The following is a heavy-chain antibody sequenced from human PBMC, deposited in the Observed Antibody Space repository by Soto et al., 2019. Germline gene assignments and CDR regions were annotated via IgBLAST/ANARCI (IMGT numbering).Heavy chain of an antibody. Sequence: PSETLSLTCTVSGGSISSGGYYWSWILHHPGKGLEWIGYIYYSGSTYYNPSLKSRVTISVDTSKNQFSLKLSSVTAADTAVYYCARLNDILTGPVDYWGQGTPVTVSS. CDR1: GGSISSGGYY. V-gene: IGHV4-31*03. CDR3: ARLNDILTGPVDY. CDR2: IYYSGST. D-gene: IGHD3-9*01. J-gene: IGHJ4*02.